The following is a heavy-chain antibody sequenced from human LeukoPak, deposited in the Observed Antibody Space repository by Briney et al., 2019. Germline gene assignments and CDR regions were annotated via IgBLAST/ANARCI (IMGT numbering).Heavy chain of an antibody. CDR1: DGSVTSGSYY. D-gene: IGHD4-11*01. V-gene: IGHV4-61*01. CDR2: IYYTGST. J-gene: IGHJ4*02. CDR3: ARETLTPVTTVDS. Sequence: SETLSLTCTVSDGSVTSGSYYWSWIRQPPGKGLEWLGYIYYTGSTNCNPSLKSRVTILMDASKNQFSLMLNSMTAADTAIYYCARETLTPVTTVDSWGQGTLVTVSS.